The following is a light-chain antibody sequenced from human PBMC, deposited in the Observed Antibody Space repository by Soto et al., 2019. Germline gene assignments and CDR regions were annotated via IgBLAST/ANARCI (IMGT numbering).Light chain of an antibody. CDR3: CSYAGSNNLV. CDR2: EVS. V-gene: IGLV2-8*01. CDR1: SSDVGGYNF. J-gene: IGLJ3*02. Sequence: QSVLTQPPSASGSPGQSVTISCTGTSSDVGGYNFVSWYQQHPGKAPKLLIYEVSKRPSGVPDRFSGSKSGNTASLTVSGLQAEDEADYYCCSYAGSNNLVFGGGTKATV.